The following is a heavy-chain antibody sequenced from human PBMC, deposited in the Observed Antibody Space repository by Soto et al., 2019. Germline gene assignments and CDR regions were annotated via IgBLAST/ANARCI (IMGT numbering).Heavy chain of an antibody. V-gene: IGHV3-66*01. CDR2: IYSGGST. J-gene: IGHJ5*02. CDR3: ARDLSLRSVWFYP. Sequence: GGSLRLSCTASGFTVSSNYNSWVRQAPGRGLEWVSVIYSGGSTYYADSVNGRFTISRDNSKNMVFLQMNNLRAEDTAVYYCARDLSLRSVWFYPWGQGTLVTVSS. D-gene: IGHD3-16*02. CDR1: GFTVSSNY.